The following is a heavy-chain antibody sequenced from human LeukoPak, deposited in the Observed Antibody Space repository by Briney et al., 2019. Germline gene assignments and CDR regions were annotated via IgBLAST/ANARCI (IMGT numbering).Heavy chain of an antibody. Sequence: SETLSLTCTVSGGSISSYYWSWIRQPPGKGLEWSGYIYYSGSTNYNPSLKSRVTISLDTSKNQFSLKLSSVPAADTAVYYCARDGGSSSPLFYWGQGPLVTVSS. CDR1: GGSISSYY. J-gene: IGHJ4*02. CDR3: ARDGGSSSPLFY. CDR2: IYYSGST. D-gene: IGHD6-6*01. V-gene: IGHV4-59*01.